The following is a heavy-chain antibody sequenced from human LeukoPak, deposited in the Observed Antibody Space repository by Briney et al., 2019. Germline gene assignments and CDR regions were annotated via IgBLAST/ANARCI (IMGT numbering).Heavy chain of an antibody. CDR3: ARDFRVVNTLEGGRMSYYGMDV. CDR2: THDSGNS. J-gene: IGHJ6*02. Sequence: SETLSLTCTVSGGSITNNYWAWIRQPPGKGLEWIGYTHDSGNSNYNPSPRSRVTISIDTSKNQFSLKLTYVTAADTAVYYCARDFRVVNTLEGGRMSYYGMDVWGQGTTVTVFS. CDR1: GGSITNNY. V-gene: IGHV4-59*13. D-gene: IGHD1-1*01.